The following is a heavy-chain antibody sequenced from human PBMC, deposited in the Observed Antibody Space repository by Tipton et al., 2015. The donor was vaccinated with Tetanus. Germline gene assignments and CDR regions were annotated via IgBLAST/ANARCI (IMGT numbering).Heavy chain of an antibody. CDR3: PTDGLPRGFVMVEATSQKYFRH. Sequence: SLRLSCAASGFTFNRYGINWVRQAPGKGLVWVSSISGRGDTTYYADSVRGRFTVSRDNSKDTVYLEVRSLRDEDTAVYYWPTDGLPRGFVMVEATSQKYFRHWGRGPLVTVSS. V-gene: IGHV3-23*01. J-gene: IGHJ1*01. CDR2: ISGRGDTT. D-gene: IGHD2-21*01. CDR1: GFTFNRYG.